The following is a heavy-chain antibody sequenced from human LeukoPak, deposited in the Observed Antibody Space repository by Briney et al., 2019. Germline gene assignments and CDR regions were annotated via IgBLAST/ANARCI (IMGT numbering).Heavy chain of an antibody. CDR1: GFTFSSYS. CDR2: ISSSSSYI. V-gene: IGHV3-21*01. D-gene: IGHD2-2*01. J-gene: IGHJ6*03. Sequence: GGSLRLSCAASGFTFSSYSMNWVRQAPGKGLEWVSSISSSSSYIYYADSVKGRFTISRDNSKNTLYLQMNSLRAEDTAVYYCAKTPEVPAARLAYYYYYMDVWGRGTTVTVSS. CDR3: AKTPEVPAARLAYYYYYMDV.